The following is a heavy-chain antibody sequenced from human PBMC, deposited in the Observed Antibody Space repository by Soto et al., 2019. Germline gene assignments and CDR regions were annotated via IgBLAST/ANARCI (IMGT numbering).Heavy chain of an antibody. D-gene: IGHD1-26*01. CDR3: ARVGPSREVPYPFEY. CDR1: GYTFSTYG. V-gene: IGHV1-18*01. CDR2: ISAYNHYT. Sequence: QVDLVQSGPEVRKPGASVNVSCKASGYTFSTYGISWVRQAPGQGLEWMGWISAYNHYTNYAQKFQDRVTMTTDTSTNTAYMELRNLTSGDTAMYFCARVGPSREVPYPFEYWGQGTLVTVSS. J-gene: IGHJ4*02.